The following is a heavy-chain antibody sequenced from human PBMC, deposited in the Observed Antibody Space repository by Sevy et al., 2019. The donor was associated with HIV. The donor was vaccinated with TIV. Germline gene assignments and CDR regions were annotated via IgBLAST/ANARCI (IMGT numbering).Heavy chain of an antibody. J-gene: IGHJ6*02. V-gene: IGHV3-15*05. CDR3: STDPIILLLVTDGMDV. D-gene: IGHD2-8*02. Sequence: GGSLRLSCAGSGFNLEDYGMTWVRQAPGKGLEWVGRIKSNADGGTIDYAAPVKGRFIISRDDSKNTLYLQMNSLKTEDTGVYYCSTDPIILLLVTDGMDVWGQGTTVTVSS. CDR2: IKSNADGGTI. CDR1: GFNLEDYG.